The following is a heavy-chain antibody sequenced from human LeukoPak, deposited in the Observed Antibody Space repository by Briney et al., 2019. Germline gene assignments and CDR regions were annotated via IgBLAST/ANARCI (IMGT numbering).Heavy chain of an antibody. CDR1: GFSFGTYG. V-gene: IGHV3-20*04. CDR2: INWNGAST. CDR3: ARVPNSSGWYATY. D-gene: IGHD6-19*01. J-gene: IGHJ4*02. Sequence: RPGGSLRLSCAASGFSFGTYGMSWVRQVPGKGLEWVSGINWNGASTVYADSVKGRFTISRDNAKNSLYLQMNSLRAEDTAVYYCARVPNSSGWYATYWGQGTLVTVSS.